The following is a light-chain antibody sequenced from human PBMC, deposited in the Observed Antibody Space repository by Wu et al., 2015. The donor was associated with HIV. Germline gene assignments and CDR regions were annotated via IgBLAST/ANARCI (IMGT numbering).Light chain of an antibody. CDR2: GAS. Sequence: EIMMTQSPATLSMSPGERVTLSCRASQSISSNLAWYQQKSGQAPRLLIYGASTRATSIPPRFSGSGSETEFTLTISSIQSEDFSLYYCQQYHDWPYTFGQGTKLEI. J-gene: IGKJ2*01. CDR1: QSISSN. CDR3: QQYHDWPYT. V-gene: IGKV3-15*01.